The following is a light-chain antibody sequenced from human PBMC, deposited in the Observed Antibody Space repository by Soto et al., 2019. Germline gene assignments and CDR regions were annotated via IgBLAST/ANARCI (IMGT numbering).Light chain of an antibody. Sequence: QSVLTQPPSVSGAPGQRVTISCTGSSSNIGAGYDVHWYQQLPGTAPKLLIYGNSNRPSGVPDRFSGSKSGTSASLAITGLLAEDEADYYCQTSDSSLGGAVFGGGTQLTVL. CDR3: QTSDSSLGGAV. CDR1: SSNIGAGYD. J-gene: IGLJ7*01. CDR2: GNS. V-gene: IGLV1-40*01.